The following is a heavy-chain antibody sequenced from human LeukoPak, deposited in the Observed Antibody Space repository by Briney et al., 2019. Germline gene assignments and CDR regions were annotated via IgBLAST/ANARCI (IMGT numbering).Heavy chain of an antibody. Sequence: EPGGSLRLSCAASGLTFSSYAMSWVRQAPGKGLEWVSAISGSGGSTYYADSVKGRFTISRDNSKNTLYLQMNSLRAEDTAVYYCAKGSDILTGYLYYYYYGMDVWGQGTTVTVSS. CDR1: GLTFSSYA. D-gene: IGHD3-9*01. V-gene: IGHV3-23*01. J-gene: IGHJ6*02. CDR3: AKGSDILTGYLYYYYYGMDV. CDR2: ISGSGGST.